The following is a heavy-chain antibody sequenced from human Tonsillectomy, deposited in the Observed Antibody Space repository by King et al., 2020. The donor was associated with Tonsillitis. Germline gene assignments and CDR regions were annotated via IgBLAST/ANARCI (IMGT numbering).Heavy chain of an antibody. Sequence: VQLVESGGGLVQPGGSLRLSCAASGFTFGSYAMSWVRQAPGKGLEWVSAISSSGGSTYYADSLKGRFTISRDSSKNTLYLQMNSLRAEDTAVYYCAKGFYYSDSSAYPVFDYWGQGTLVTVSS. V-gene: IGHV3-23*04. CDR2: ISSSGGST. D-gene: IGHD3-22*01. CDR3: AKGFYYSDSSAYPVFDY. J-gene: IGHJ4*02. CDR1: GFTFGSYA.